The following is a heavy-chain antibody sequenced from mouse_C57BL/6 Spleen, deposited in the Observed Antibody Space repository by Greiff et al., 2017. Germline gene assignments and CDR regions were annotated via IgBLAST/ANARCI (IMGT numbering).Heavy chain of an antibody. Sequence: VQLQQPGAELVKPGASVKLSCKASGYTFTSYWMHWVKQRPGQGLEWIGMIHPNSGSTNYNEKFKSKATLTVDKSSSTAYMQLSSLTSEDSAVYYCARHRHGSYDYAWFAYWGQGTLGTVSA. J-gene: IGHJ3*01. CDR1: GYTFTSYW. D-gene: IGHD2-4*01. CDR3: ARHRHGSYDYAWFAY. CDR2: IHPNSGST. V-gene: IGHV1-64*01.